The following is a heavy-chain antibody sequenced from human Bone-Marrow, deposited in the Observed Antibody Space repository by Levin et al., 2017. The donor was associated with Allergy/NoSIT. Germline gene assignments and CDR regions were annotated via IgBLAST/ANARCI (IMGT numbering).Heavy chain of an antibody. J-gene: IGHJ5*02. CDR1: GASINNTNHY. CDR3: ARDETFNSWHTGWFDP. V-gene: IGHV4-61*02. CDR2: MFAGGAA. Sequence: SETLSLTCTVSGASINNTNHYWSWIRQPAGKGLEWIGRMFAGGAATYNRSLRSRATISIDTSKNQFSLKLTSVTAADAAVYYYARDETFNSWHTGWFDPWGQGTLVTVSS. D-gene: IGHD6-13*01.